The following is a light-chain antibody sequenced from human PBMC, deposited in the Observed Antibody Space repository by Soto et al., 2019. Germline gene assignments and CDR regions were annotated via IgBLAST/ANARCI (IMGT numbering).Light chain of an antibody. CDR3: QQRSNWPIT. V-gene: IGKV3D-20*02. Sequence: EIVLTQSPGTLSLSPGERATLSCRASQSVTNNYLAWYQQKPGQAPRLLIYDASNRATGIPARFSGSGSGTDFTLTISRLEPEDFAVYYCQQRSNWPITFGQGTKVDIK. CDR1: QSVTNNY. J-gene: IGKJ1*01. CDR2: DAS.